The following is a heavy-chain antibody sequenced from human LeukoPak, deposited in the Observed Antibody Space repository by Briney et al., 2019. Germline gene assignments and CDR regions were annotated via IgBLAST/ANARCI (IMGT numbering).Heavy chain of an antibody. V-gene: IGHV3-30*18. CDR1: GFTFSSYG. CDR2: ISYDGSNK. J-gene: IGHJ4*02. D-gene: IGHD3-22*01. Sequence: GRSLRLPCAASGFTFSSYGMHWVRQAPGKGLEWVAVISYDGSNKYYADSVKGRFTISRDNSKNTLYLQMNSLRAEDTAVYYCAKDPTYYYDSSGYYVWGQGTLVTVSS. CDR3: AKDPTYYYDSSGYYV.